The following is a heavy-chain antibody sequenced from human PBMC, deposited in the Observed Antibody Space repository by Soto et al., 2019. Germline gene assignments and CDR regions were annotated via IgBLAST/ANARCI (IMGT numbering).Heavy chain of an antibody. V-gene: IGHV4-4*07. J-gene: IGHJ5*02. Sequence: PSETLSLTCTVSGASISGFYWSWIRKSAGKGLEWIGRIYATGTTDYNPSLKSRVMMSVDTSKRQFSLKLRSVTAADTAVYYCVRDGTKTLRAWFDPWGQRISVTVYS. CDR2: IYATGTT. CDR3: VRDGTKTLRAWFDP. D-gene: IGHD1-1*01. CDR1: GASISGFY.